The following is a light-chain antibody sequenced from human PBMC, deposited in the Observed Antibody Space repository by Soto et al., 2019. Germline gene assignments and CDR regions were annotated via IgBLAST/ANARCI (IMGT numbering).Light chain of an antibody. Sequence: SYELGQPPSVSVAPGQTARISCGVANFETKRVHWYQQRPGQAPILVVYDNNDRPSGIPERFTGSNSGNTATLTISRVEAGDEADYYCQVWESFSDHPYVFGGGTKVTLL. CDR2: DNN. J-gene: IGLJ1*01. CDR1: NFETKR. CDR3: QVWESFSDHPYV. V-gene: IGLV3-21*02.